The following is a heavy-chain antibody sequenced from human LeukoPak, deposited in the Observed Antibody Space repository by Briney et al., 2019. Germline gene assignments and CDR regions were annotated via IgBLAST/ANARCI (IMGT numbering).Heavy chain of an antibody. D-gene: IGHD3-16*01. CDR2: IKEDGSEK. Sequence: GGSLRLSCAASGFTFSRYWMTWVRQAPGKGLEWVDNIKEDGSEKYYVDSVEGRFTISRDNAKKSLYLQMNSLRAEDTAVYYCAREITYYGMDVWGQGTTVTVSS. J-gene: IGHJ6*02. CDR1: GFTFSRYW. V-gene: IGHV3-7*01. CDR3: AREITYYGMDV.